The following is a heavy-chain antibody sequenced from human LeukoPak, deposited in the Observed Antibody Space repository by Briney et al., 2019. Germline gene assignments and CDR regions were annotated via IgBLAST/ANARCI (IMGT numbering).Heavy chain of an antibody. CDR3: ASGLNCSGGSCWFPGWFDP. D-gene: IGHD2-15*01. Sequence: PGGSLRLSCAGSGFTVSSNYMSWVRQAPGKGLGWVSVIYSGGSTYYADSVKGRFTISRDNSKNTLYLQMNSLRPEDTAVYYCASGLNCSGGSCWFPGWFDPWGQGTLVTVSS. J-gene: IGHJ5*02. CDR1: GFTVSSNY. V-gene: IGHV3-53*01. CDR2: IYSGGST.